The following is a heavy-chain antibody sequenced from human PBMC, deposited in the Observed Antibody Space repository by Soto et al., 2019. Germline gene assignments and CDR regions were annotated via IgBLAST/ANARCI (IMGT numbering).Heavy chain of an antibody. CDR3: VRDDIGLGIDY. CDR1: GGSFSGYY. D-gene: IGHD1-1*01. V-gene: IGHV4-34*01. Sequence: SETLSLTCAVYGGSFSGYYWTWIRQPPGTGLEWIGEINHSGSTNYNPSLKSRVTISVDTSKNTLYLQMNSLRAEDTAVYYCVRDDIGLGIDYWGLGTLVTVSS. J-gene: IGHJ4*02. CDR2: INHSGST.